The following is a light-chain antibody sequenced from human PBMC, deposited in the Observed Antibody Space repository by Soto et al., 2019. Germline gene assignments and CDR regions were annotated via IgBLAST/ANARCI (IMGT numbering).Light chain of an antibody. V-gene: IGKV3-15*01. CDR3: QQYNKWPPWT. Sequence: EIVMTQSPATLSVSPGERATLSCRASQSVSSNLAWYQQKRGQAPRLLIYGASTRATGIPARFSGSVSGTEFTLTISSLQSEDFAVYYCQQYNKWPPWTFGQGTKVEIK. CDR2: GAS. J-gene: IGKJ1*01. CDR1: QSVSSN.